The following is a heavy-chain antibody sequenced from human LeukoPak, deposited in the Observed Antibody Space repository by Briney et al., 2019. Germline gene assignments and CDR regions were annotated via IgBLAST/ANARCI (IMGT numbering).Heavy chain of an antibody. CDR1: GYTFTSYG. Sequence: GASVKVSCKASGYTFTSYGISWVRQAPGQGLEWMGWISAYNGNTNYAQKLQGRVTMTTDTSTSTAYMELRSLRSDDTAVYYCARRYNWNDDEYYFDYRGQGTLVTVSS. V-gene: IGHV1-18*01. CDR2: ISAYNGNT. D-gene: IGHD1-1*01. CDR3: ARRYNWNDDEYYFDY. J-gene: IGHJ4*02.